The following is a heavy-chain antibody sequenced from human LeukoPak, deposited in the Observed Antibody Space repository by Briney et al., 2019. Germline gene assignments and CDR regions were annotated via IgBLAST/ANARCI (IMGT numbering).Heavy chain of an antibody. V-gene: IGHV1-8*01. CDR1: GYTFTSYD. D-gene: IGHD3-3*01. CDR2: MNPDSGST. Sequence: ASVKVSCKASGYTFTSYDINWVRQATGQGLEWMGWMNPDSGSTGYAQKFQGRVTMTRNTSISTAYMELSSLRSEDTAVYYCARGSFYDFWSGYSSYYYYYMDVWGKGTTVTVSS. CDR3: ARGSFYDFWSGYSSYYYYYMDV. J-gene: IGHJ6*03.